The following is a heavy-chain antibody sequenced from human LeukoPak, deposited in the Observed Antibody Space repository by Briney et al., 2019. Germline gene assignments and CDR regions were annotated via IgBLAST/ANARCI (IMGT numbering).Heavy chain of an antibody. Sequence: SVKVSCKASGFTFTSSAMQWVRQAPGQRLEWIVWIVAGSGNTNYAQKFQERVTITRDMSTSTAYMELSSLRSENTAVYYCAALFSGSFYGDARTTEGVDYWGQGTLVTVSS. J-gene: IGHJ4*02. D-gene: IGHD1-26*01. V-gene: IGHV1-58*02. CDR1: GFTFTSSA. CDR2: IVAGSGNT. CDR3: AALFSGSFYGDARTTEGVDY.